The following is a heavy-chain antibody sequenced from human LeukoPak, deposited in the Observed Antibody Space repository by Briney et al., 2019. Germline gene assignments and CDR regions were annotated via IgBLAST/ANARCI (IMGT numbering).Heavy chain of an antibody. CDR1: GFTFSDYW. Sequence: GESLRLSCAVSGFTFSDYWMAWVRQAPGKGLEWVANIKQDGSQSYYGDSVGSRFTISRDNAKNSLFLQMNSLRVEDTAVYYCANLWEMGYWGQGTLVSVSS. J-gene: IGHJ4*02. CDR3: ANLWEMGY. D-gene: IGHD5-24*01. V-gene: IGHV3-7*01. CDR2: IKQDGSQS.